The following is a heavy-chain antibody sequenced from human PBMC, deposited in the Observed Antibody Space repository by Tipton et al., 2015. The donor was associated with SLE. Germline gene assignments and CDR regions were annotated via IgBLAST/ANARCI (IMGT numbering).Heavy chain of an antibody. Sequence: LRLSCTVSGGSISSHYWSWIRQPPGKGLEWIGYIYYSGSTNYNPSLKSRVTISVDTSKNQFSLKLSSVTAADTAVYYCARGGYSSSWYWFDPWGQGTLVTVSS. CDR3: ARGGYSSSWYWFDP. CDR2: IYYSGST. D-gene: IGHD6-13*01. CDR1: GGSISSHY. J-gene: IGHJ5*02. V-gene: IGHV4-59*11.